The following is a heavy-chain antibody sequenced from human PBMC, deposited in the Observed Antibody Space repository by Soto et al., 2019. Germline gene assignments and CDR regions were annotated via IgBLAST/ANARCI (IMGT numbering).Heavy chain of an antibody. CDR3: ARVLITRTTAAAFEI. CDR2: TYSSSTT. J-gene: IGHJ3*02. V-gene: IGHV4-31*01. D-gene: IGHD1-7*01. Sequence: QVQLQESGPGLVKPSQTLSLTCTVSGGSISSCGYYWSWMRQHPVQGLEWIGNTYSSSTTYTNPSLKSPVPISLDTSKNQFSLELSSVTAADTAVYYCARVLITRTTAAAFEIWGQGTMVTVSS. CDR1: GGSISSCGYY.